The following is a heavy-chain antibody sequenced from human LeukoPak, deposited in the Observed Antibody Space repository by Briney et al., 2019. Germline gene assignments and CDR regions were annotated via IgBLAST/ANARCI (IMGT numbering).Heavy chain of an antibody. Sequence: ASVKVSCKASGGTFSSYAISWVRQAPGQGLEWMGRIIPILGIANYAQKFQGRVTITADKSTSTAYMELSSLRSEDTAVYYCASVRSSGSYYDAFDYWGQGTLVTVSS. CDR3: ASVRSSGSYYDAFDY. CDR1: GGTFSSYA. J-gene: IGHJ4*02. CDR2: IIPILGIA. V-gene: IGHV1-69*04. D-gene: IGHD3-22*01.